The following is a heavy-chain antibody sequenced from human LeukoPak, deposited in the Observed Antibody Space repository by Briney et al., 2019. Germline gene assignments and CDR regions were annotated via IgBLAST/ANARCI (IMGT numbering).Heavy chain of an antibody. D-gene: IGHD3-22*01. J-gene: IGHJ5*02. CDR1: GGTFSSYA. V-gene: IGHV1-69*13. CDR3: ARDRFYYDSSGYYWFDP. Sequence: EASVKVSCKASGGTFSSYAISWVRQAPGQGLEWMEGIIPIFGTANYAQKFQGRVTITADESTSTAYMELSSLRSEDTAVYYCARDRFYYDSSGYYWFDPWGQGTLVTVSS. CDR2: IIPIFGTA.